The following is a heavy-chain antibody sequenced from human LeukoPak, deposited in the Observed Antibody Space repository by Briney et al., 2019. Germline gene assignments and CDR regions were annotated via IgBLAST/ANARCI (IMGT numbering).Heavy chain of an antibody. V-gene: IGHV4-4*07. J-gene: IGHJ4*02. CDR1: GGSISSYY. D-gene: IGHD5-18*01. CDR2: IYTSGST. Sequence: SETLSLTCTVSGGSISSYYWSWIRQPAGKGLEWIGRIYTSGSTNYNPSLKSRVTISVDTSKNQFSLKLSPVTAADTAVYYCARGNLWIQLWFRYFDYWGQGTLVTVSS. CDR3: ARGNLWIQLWFRYFDY.